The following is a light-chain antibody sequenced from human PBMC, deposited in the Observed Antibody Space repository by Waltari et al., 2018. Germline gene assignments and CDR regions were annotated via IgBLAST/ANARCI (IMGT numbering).Light chain of an antibody. CDR1: QSTGRY. V-gene: IGKV1-39*01. Sequence: DIQMTQDPSSLSVSIGDRVTITCRASQSTGRYLSWYQQKSGRAPKLLISFASSLESGVPSRFSGTGSGTDFTLPINSLQPEDIGTYYCQQASRGPLTFGQGT. CDR2: FAS. J-gene: IGKJ1*01. CDR3: QQASRGPLT.